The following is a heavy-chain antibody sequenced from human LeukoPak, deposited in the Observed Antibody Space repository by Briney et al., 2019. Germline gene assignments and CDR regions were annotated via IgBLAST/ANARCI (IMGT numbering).Heavy chain of an antibody. CDR2: IYHSGST. D-gene: IGHD3-22*01. V-gene: IGHV4-30-2*01. J-gene: IGHJ3*02. CDR3: ARSGSIYDSSGYYYDAFDI. CDR1: GGSISSGGYS. Sequence: SETLSLTCAVSGGSISSGGYSWSWLRQPPGKGLEWIGYIYHSGSTYYNPSLKSRVTISVDRSKNQFPLKLSSVTAADTAVYYCARSGSIYDSSGYYYDAFDIWGQGTMVTVSS.